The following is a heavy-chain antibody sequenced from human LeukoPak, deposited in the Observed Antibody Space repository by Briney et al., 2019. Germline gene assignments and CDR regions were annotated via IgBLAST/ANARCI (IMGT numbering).Heavy chain of an antibody. Sequence: PSETLSLTCSVSGASTSSYYWSWLRQPAGKGLEWIGRIHTRGGTEYNPSLKSRVTMSVDTSKNQFSLKLTSVTAADTAVYFCARDDNSEYSDDAFDIWGQGTLVTISS. J-gene: IGHJ3*02. D-gene: IGHD2/OR15-2a*01. CDR1: GASTSSYY. CDR2: IHTRGGT. CDR3: ARDDNSEYSDDAFDI. V-gene: IGHV4-4*07.